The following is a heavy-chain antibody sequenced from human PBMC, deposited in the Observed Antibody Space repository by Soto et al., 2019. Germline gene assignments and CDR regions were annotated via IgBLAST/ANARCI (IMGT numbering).Heavy chain of an antibody. J-gene: IGHJ4*02. CDR1: GFSLSNYG. D-gene: IGHD3-22*01. Sequence: QVQVVESGGGVVQPGRSLGLACAASGFSLSNYGMHWVRQAPGKGLEWVAAMSYGGDNKYYADSVKGRFSISKDNSKNTLYLQMNSLGAEDTAVYYCARGVHTLNYDSSGFDFWGQGTLVTVSS. CDR2: MSYGGDNK. V-gene: IGHV3-30*03. CDR3: ARGVHTLNYDSSGFDF.